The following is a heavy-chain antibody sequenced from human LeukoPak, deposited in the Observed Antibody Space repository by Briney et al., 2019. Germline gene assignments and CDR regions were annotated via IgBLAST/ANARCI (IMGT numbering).Heavy chain of an antibody. V-gene: IGHV3-43*01. CDR2: ISWDGGST. CDR1: GFTFDDYT. CDR3: AKDVYPYSSSNALRFDY. J-gene: IGHJ4*02. D-gene: IGHD6-13*01. Sequence: GGSLRLSCAASGFTFDDYTMHWVRQAPGKGLEWVSLISWDGGSTYYADSVKGRFTISRDNSKNSLYLQMNSLRTEDTALYYCAKDVYPYSSSNALRFDYWGQGTLVTVSS.